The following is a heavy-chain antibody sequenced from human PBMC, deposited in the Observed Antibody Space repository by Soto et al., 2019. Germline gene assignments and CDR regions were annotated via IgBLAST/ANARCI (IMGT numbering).Heavy chain of an antibody. CDR1: GFTFSSYA. J-gene: IGHJ4*02. CDR3: AKDWWELFYFDY. V-gene: IGHV3-23*01. Sequence: GGSLRLSCAASGFTFSSYAMSWVRQAPGKGLEWVSAISGSGGSTYYADSVKGRFTISRDNSKNTLYLQMNSLRAEDMAVYYCAKDWWELFYFDYWGQGTLVTVSS. CDR2: ISGSGGST. D-gene: IGHD1-26*01.